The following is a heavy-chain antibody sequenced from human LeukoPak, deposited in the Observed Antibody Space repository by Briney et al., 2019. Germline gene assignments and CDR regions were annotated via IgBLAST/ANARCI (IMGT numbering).Heavy chain of an antibody. V-gene: IGHV1-18*01. CDR3: ARGGVVPAAIVNWFDP. CDR2: ISAYNGNT. J-gene: IGHJ5*02. D-gene: IGHD2-2*02. Sequence: ASVKVSCKASGYTFTNYGISWVRQAPGQGLEWMGWISAYNGNTNYAQKLQGRVTMTTGTSTNTAYMELRSLKSDDTAVYYCARGGVVPAAIVNWFDPWGQGTLVTVSS. CDR1: GYTFTNYG.